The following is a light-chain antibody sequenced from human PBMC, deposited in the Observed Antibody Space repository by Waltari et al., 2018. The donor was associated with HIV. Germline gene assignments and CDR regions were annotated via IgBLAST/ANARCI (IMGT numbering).Light chain of an antibody. CDR3: QQFYRTPYT. J-gene: IGKJ2*01. CDR1: QTIFYSSNNKNY. CDR2: WAS. V-gene: IGKV4-1*01. Sequence: DIVMTQSPDSLAVSLGERATIHCKSSQTIFYSSNNKNYLAWFQQKPGQSPKLLISWASTREFGVPDRFSGSGSGTDFTLTISSLQAEDVAVYYCQQFYRTPYTFGQWTRLEFK.